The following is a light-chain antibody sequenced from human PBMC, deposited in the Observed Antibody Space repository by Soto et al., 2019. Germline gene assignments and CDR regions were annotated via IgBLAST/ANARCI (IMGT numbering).Light chain of an antibody. J-gene: IGKJ1*01. CDR2: GAS. V-gene: IGKV3-15*01. CDR1: QSVSTN. CDR3: QQYNNWPPWT. Sequence: EIVMTQSPATLSVSPGERVTLSCRASQSVSTNLAWYQQTPGQAPRLLIYGASTRATGVPVRFSGSGSGTEFTLTISSLQSEDFAVYYCQQYNNWPPWTFGQGTKVEIK.